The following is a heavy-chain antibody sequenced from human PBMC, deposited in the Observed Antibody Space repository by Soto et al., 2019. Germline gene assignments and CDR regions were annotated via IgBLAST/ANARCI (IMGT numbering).Heavy chain of an antibody. Sequence: GGSMRLSCAASGFNFGDYAMHWVRQTPGQGLEWVSGLNWNSVTPGYGDSVKGRFSISRDNGKYALYLQMTSLRPEDTALYYCVKDISGAYSGPNYDAWGQGTLVTVSS. J-gene: IGHJ4*02. CDR2: LNWNSVTP. V-gene: IGHV3-9*01. D-gene: IGHD1-26*01. CDR3: VKDISGAYSGPNYDA. CDR1: GFNFGDYA.